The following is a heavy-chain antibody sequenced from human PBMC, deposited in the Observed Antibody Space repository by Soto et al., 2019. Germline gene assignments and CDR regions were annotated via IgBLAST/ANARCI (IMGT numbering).Heavy chain of an antibody. J-gene: IGHJ4*02. CDR2: IYHSGST. Sequence: LSLTCAFSGGSISSCGYSLSWIRQPPGKGLEWIGYIYHSGSTYYNPSLKSRVTISVDRSKNQFSLKLSSVTAADTAVYYCARASTTVTTLDYWGQGTLVTVSS. D-gene: IGHD4-17*01. V-gene: IGHV4-30-2*01. CDR1: GGSISSCGYS. CDR3: ARASTTVTTLDY.